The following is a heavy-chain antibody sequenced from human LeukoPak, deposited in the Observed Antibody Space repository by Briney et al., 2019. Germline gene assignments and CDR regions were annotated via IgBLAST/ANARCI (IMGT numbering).Heavy chain of an antibody. V-gene: IGHV3-15*01. J-gene: IGHJ4*02. D-gene: IGHD2-8*01. CDR2: IKSKTDGGTT. CDR1: GFTFSNAW. CDR3: TTEDIVLMVYAI. Sequence: GGSLGLSCAASGFTFSNAWMSWVRQAPGKGLEWVGRIKSKTDGGTTDYAAPVKGRFTISRDDSKNTLYLQMNSLKTEDTAVYYCTTEDIVLMVYAIWGQGTLVTVSS.